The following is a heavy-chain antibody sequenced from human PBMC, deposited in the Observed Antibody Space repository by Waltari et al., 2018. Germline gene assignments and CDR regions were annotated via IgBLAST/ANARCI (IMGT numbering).Heavy chain of an antibody. V-gene: IGHV3-9*01. CDR1: GFDFYVCA. D-gene: IGHD3-16*01. Sequence: EVQLVESGGGLVQPGRSLRLSCAASGFDFYVCAMHWVRQVPGKGLEWVSVVSWSGATVGYADSVNGRFAISRDNAKNSLYLQMNSLRVEDTAFYYCAASRGVYWYFDFWGRGTLVSVSS. J-gene: IGHJ2*01. CDR2: VSWSGATV. CDR3: AASRGVYWYFDF.